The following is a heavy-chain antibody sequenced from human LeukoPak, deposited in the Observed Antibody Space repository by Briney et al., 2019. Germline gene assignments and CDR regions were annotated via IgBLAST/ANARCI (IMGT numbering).Heavy chain of an antibody. Sequence: GGSLRLSCAASGFTFSTYSMNWVRQAPGKGLEWVSSISSSSSYIYYADSVKGRFTISRDNAKNSLYLQMNSLRAEDTAVYYCAELGITMIGGVWGKGATVTISS. CDR1: GFTFSTYS. D-gene: IGHD3-10*02. J-gene: IGHJ6*04. CDR2: ISSSSSYI. CDR3: AELGITMIGGV. V-gene: IGHV3-21*01.